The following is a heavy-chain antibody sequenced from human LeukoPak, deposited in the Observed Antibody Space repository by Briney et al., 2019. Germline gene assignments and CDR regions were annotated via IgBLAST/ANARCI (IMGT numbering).Heavy chain of an antibody. D-gene: IGHD3-10*01. Sequence: SETLSLTCAVYGGSFSGYYWSWIRQPPGKGLEWIGEINHSGSTNYNPSLKSRATISVDTSKNQFSLKLSSVTAADTAVYYCAIWFGELFLDYWGQGTLVTVSS. CDR3: AIWFGELFLDY. CDR2: INHSGST. J-gene: IGHJ4*02. V-gene: IGHV4-34*01. CDR1: GGSFSGYY.